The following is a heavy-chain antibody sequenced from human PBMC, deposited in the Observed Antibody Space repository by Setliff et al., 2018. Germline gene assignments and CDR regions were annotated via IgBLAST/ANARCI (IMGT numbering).Heavy chain of an antibody. V-gene: IGHV3-74*01. Sequence: GGSLRLSCAAAGFTFSSHWMHWVRQAPGKRLMWVSRINNDGSSTTYEDSVKGRFTISRDNAKNTLYLQMNSLRAEDTAVYYCARDRGQVTVNNRYGFYYYGMDVWGQGTTVT. CDR2: INNDGSST. CDR1: GFTFSSHW. CDR3: ARDRGQVTVNNRYGFYYYGMDV. J-gene: IGHJ6*02. D-gene: IGHD3-16*02.